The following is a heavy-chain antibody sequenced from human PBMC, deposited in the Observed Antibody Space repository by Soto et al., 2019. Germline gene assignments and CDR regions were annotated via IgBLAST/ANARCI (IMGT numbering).Heavy chain of an antibody. CDR1: GGSISNGYYY. V-gene: IGHV4-31*03. Sequence: ALETLSLTCTVSGGSISNGYYYWSWVRQNPGKGLEWIGHIYHSGRTYYNPSLKSRVTISVDTSKNQFSLNLSSVTAADTAVYYCARWVEVSLDYFDSWGQGTPVTVSS. CDR3: ARWVEVSLDYFDS. J-gene: IGHJ4*02. CDR2: IYHSGRT. D-gene: IGHD2-15*01.